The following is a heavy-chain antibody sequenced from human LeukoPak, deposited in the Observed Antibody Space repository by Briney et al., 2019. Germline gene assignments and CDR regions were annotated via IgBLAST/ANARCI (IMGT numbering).Heavy chain of an antibody. J-gene: IGHJ4*02. V-gene: IGHV4-59*12. CDR2: IYYSGST. CDR1: GGSISSYY. D-gene: IGHD6-19*01. Sequence: PSETLSLTCTVSGGSISSYYWSWIRQPPGKGLEWIGYIYYSGSTNHNPSLKSRVTISIDNSNNQFSLKLSSATAADTAVYYCARDRGVTVPGRRLDYWGQGTLVTVSS. CDR3: ARDRGVTVPGRRLDY.